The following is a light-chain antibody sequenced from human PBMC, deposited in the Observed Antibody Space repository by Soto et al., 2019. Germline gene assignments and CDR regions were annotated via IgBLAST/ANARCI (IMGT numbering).Light chain of an antibody. J-gene: IGKJ1*01. V-gene: IGKV3-20*01. Sequence: EIVLTQSPGTLSLSPGEGATLACRASQSLRSTYLAWYQQKPGQAPRLLIYGASSRATGIPDRFSGSGSGTDFTLTISRLEPEDFAVYYCQQYGNSPQTFGQGTK. CDR2: GAS. CDR1: QSLRSTY. CDR3: QQYGNSPQT.